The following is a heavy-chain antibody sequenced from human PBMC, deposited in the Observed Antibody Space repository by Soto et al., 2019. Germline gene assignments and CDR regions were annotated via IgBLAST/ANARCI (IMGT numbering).Heavy chain of an antibody. CDR1: GFTFGDYG. Sequence: EVQLVESGGDLVQPGRSLRLSCAASGFTFGDYGMHWVRQVPGKGLEWVSGISWKSASIGYADSVKGRFTISRDNAKNLLYLQMNSLSAKDTALYHCAKSRGGTANGLDVWGQGTTVTVSS. J-gene: IGHJ6*02. CDR2: ISWKSASI. D-gene: IGHD2-15*01. V-gene: IGHV3-9*01. CDR3: AKSRGGTANGLDV.